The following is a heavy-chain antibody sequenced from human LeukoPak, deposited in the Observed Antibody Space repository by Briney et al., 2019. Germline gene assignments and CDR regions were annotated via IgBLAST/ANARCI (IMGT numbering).Heavy chain of an antibody. D-gene: IGHD1-26*01. V-gene: IGHV3-23*01. J-gene: IGHJ4*02. CDR1: GFTFSSYG. CDR2: ISGSGGST. CDR3: VATVGARAVKD. Sequence: GGSLRLSCAASGFTFSSYGMSWVRQAPGKGLEWVSAISGSGGSTYYADSVKGRFTISRDNSKNTLYLQMNSLRVEDTAVYYCVATVGARAVKDWGQGTLVTVSS.